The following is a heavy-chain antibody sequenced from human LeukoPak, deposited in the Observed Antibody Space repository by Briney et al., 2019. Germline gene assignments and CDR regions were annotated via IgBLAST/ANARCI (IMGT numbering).Heavy chain of an antibody. D-gene: IGHD3-10*01. V-gene: IGHV4-59*01. CDR3: ARVGSGSYLDY. Sequence: SETLFLTCTVSGGSISSYYWSWIRQPPGKGLEWIGYIYYSGSTNYNPSLKSRVTISVDTSKNQFSLKLSSVTAADTAVYYCARVGSGSYLDYWGQGTLVTVSS. CDR1: GGSISSYY. J-gene: IGHJ4*02. CDR2: IYYSGST.